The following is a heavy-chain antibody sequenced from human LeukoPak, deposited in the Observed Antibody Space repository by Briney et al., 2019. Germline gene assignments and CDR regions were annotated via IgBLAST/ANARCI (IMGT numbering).Heavy chain of an antibody. Sequence: SETLSLTCAVSGGPFSGYFWSWIRQFSGKGLEWIGEIHNSGTTNYNPSLNSRVTISEGTSRNQFYLNLSSVTAADTAVYYCARRYYSNLGSFPFDFWGQGTLVTVSS. D-gene: IGHD2/OR15-2a*01. CDR3: ARRYYSNLGSFPFDF. V-gene: IGHV4-34*01. CDR1: GGPFSGYF. CDR2: IHNSGTT. J-gene: IGHJ4*02.